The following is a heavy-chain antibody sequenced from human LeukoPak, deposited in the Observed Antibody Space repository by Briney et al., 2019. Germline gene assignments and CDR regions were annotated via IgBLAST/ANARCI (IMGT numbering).Heavy chain of an antibody. V-gene: IGHV3-30*18. CDR3: AKDRRSGSYFDY. CDR2: ISYDGSNK. Sequence: PGRSLRLSCAASGFTFSSYGMHWVRRAPGKGLEWVAVISYDGSNKYYADSVKGRFTISRDNSKNTLYLQMNSLRAEDTAVYYCAKDRRSGSYFDYWGQGTLVTVSS. D-gene: IGHD3-3*01. CDR1: GFTFSSYG. J-gene: IGHJ4*02.